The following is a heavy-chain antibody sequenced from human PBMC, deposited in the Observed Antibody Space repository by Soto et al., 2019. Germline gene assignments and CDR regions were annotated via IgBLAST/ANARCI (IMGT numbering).Heavy chain of an antibody. D-gene: IGHD5-12*01. J-gene: IGHJ4*02. CDR2: IYPSGST. Sequence: LQLQESGSGLVKPSQTLSLTCAVSGGSISSGGYSWSWIRQPPGKGLEWIGYIYPSGSTYYNPSFKSRVTISVDRSKNQFSLKLSSGTAADTAVYYCAAGGGLPRYYWGQGTLVTVSS. CDR1: GGSISSGGYS. CDR3: AAGGGLPRYY. V-gene: IGHV4-30-2*01.